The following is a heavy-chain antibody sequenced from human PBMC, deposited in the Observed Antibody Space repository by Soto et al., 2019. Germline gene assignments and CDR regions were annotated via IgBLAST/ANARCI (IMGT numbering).Heavy chain of an antibody. CDR1: GNSIRSYY. CDR2: VYYSGSI. D-gene: IGHD2-15*01. J-gene: IGHJ3*02. V-gene: IGHV4-59*01. Sequence: PSETLSLTXSVSGNSIRSYYWSWIRQPPGKGLEWIGDVYYSGSINYNPSLKSRITISVDTSKNQFSLKLSSVTAADTAVFYCARIGISNAFDIWGQGTMVTVSS. CDR3: ARIGISNAFDI.